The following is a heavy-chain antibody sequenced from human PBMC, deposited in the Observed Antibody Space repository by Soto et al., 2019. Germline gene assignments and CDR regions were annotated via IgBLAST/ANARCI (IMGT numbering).Heavy chain of an antibody. Sequence: GGSLRLSCAASGFTFSSYAMSWVRQAPGKGLEWVSAISGSGGSTYYADSVKGRFTISRDNSKNTLYLQMNSLRAEDTAVYYCAKGGDSSSSDYCYGMDVWGQGTTVTVSS. CDR1: GFTFSSYA. D-gene: IGHD6-6*01. J-gene: IGHJ6*02. CDR2: ISGSGGST. CDR3: AKGGDSSSSDYCYGMDV. V-gene: IGHV3-23*01.